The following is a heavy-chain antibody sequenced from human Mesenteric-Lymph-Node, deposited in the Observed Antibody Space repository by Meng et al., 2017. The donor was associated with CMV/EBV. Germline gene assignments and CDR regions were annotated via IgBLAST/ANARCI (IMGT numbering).Heavy chain of an antibody. Sequence: GESLKISCAASGFTFSSYAMSWVRQAPGKGLEWVAVISYDGSNKYYADSLKGRFTISRDNSKNTLYLQMNSLRAEDTALYYCARNYISGSIDYWGQGTLVTVPQ. CDR2: ISYDGSNK. CDR3: ARNYISGSIDY. J-gene: IGHJ4*02. V-gene: IGHV3-30*03. D-gene: IGHD3-10*01. CDR1: GFTFSSYA.